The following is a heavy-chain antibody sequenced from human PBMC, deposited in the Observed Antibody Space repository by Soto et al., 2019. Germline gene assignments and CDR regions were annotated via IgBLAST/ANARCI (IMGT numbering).Heavy chain of an antibody. V-gene: IGHV4-30-4*01. Sequence: QVQLQESGPGVVEPSQTLSLTCTVSGGSINNNGYFWSWIRQPPGSGLEWIGHIYNSGSTYSNPSLKSRLTISVDTSKNQFSLKLSSVXXXXXXXXXXXXXXXXXXXXXXGQGTLVTVSS. J-gene: IGHJ4*02. CDR1: GGSINNNGYF. CDR2: IYNSGST. CDR3: XXXXXXXXXXX.